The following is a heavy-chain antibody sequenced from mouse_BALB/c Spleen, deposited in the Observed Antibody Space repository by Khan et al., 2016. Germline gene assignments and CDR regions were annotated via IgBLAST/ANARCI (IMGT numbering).Heavy chain of an antibody. Sequence: QIQLVQSGPELKKPGETVKISCKASGYTFTNYGMNWVKQAPGKGLKWMGWINTNTGEPTYAEEFKGRFDFSLETSASTAYLQINNLKNEDTATXFCAEDYYVSNWFAYWGQGTLVTVSA. CDR2: INTNTGEP. D-gene: IGHD1-1*01. CDR3: AEDYYVSNWFAY. J-gene: IGHJ3*01. V-gene: IGHV9-3*02. CDR1: GYTFTNYG.